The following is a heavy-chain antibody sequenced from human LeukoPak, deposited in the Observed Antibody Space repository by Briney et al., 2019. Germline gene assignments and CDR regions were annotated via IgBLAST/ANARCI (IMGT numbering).Heavy chain of an antibody. CDR3: AKARDGYNYYYFDY. CDR1: GFTFSSYA. J-gene: IGHJ4*02. CDR2: ISGSGGST. D-gene: IGHD5-24*01. Sequence: GGSLRLSCAASGFTFSSYAMSWDRQAPGKGLEWVSAISGSGGSTYYADSVKGRFTISRDNSKNTLYLQMNSLRAEDTAVYYCAKARDGYNYYYFDYWGQGTLVTVSS. V-gene: IGHV3-23*01.